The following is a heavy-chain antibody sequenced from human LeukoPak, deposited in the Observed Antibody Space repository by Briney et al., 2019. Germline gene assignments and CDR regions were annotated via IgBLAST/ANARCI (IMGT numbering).Heavy chain of an antibody. CDR2: ISWNSGSL. CDR3: AKGSDYSNYEDAFDI. D-gene: IGHD4-11*01. V-gene: IGHV3-9*03. CDR1: GFSFDDYA. J-gene: IGHJ3*02. Sequence: GGSLRLSCAASGFSFDDYAMHWVRQTPGKGLEWVSGISWNSGSLGYADSVKGRFTISRDNAKNSLYLQMNSLRTEDMALYYRAKGSDYSNYEDAFDIWGQGTMVTVSS.